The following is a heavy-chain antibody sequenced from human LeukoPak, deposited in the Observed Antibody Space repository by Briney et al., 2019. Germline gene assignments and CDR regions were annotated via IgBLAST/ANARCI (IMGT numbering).Heavy chain of an antibody. V-gene: IGHV4-30-2*01. CDR3: ARATQQLLDS. Sequence: PSQTLSLTCAVSGGSISSGGYSWSWIRQPPGKGLEWIGYIYQSGSTYYNPSLKSRVTISVDRSKNQFSLKLSSVTAADTAVYYCARATQQLLDSWGQGTLVTVSS. D-gene: IGHD6-13*01. CDR1: GGSISSGGYS. CDR2: IYQSGST. J-gene: IGHJ4*02.